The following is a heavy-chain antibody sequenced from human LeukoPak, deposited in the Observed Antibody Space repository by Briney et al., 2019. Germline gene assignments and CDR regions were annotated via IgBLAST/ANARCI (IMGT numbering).Heavy chain of an antibody. D-gene: IGHD3-10*01. J-gene: IGHJ4*02. CDR2: ISYDGSNK. CDR1: GFTFSSYG. V-gene: IGHV3-30*18. Sequence: GGSLRLSCAASGFTFSSYGMHWVRQAPGKGLEWVAVISYDGSNKYYADSVKGRFTISRDNSKNTLYLQMNSLRAEDTAVYYCAKDFGTGKDYFDYWGQGTLVTVSS. CDR3: AKDFGTGKDYFDY.